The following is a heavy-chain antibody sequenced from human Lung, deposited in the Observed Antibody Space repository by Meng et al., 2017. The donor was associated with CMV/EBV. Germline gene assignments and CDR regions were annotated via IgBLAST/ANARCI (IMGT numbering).Heavy chain of an antibody. Sequence: SVXVSXXASGGTFSSYAISWVRQAPGQGLEWMGGIIPIFGTANYAQKFQGRVTITTDESTSTAYMELSSLRSEDTAVYYCARDAGGSSSSGYVDLRGRGTLVTVSS. V-gene: IGHV1-69*05. CDR2: IIPIFGTA. D-gene: IGHD6-6*01. J-gene: IGHJ2*01. CDR3: ARDAGGSSSSGYVDL. CDR1: GGTFSSYA.